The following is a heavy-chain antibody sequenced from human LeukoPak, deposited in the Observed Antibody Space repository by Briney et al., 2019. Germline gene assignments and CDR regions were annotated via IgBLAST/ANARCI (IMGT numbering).Heavy chain of an antibody. Sequence: GGSLRLSCAVSGFTFSDYYMSWIRQAPGKGLEWVSYISSSGSTISYADSVKGRFTISRDNAMNSLYLQMNSLRVEDTAVYYCARGARKGDDYGGFFDYWGQGTLVTVSS. V-gene: IGHV3-11*04. CDR3: ARGARKGDDYGGFFDY. D-gene: IGHD4-23*01. CDR2: ISSSGSTI. CDR1: GFTFSDYY. J-gene: IGHJ4*02.